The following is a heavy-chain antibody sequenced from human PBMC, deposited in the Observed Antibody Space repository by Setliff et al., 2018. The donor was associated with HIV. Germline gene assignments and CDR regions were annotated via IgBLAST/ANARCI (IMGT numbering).Heavy chain of an antibody. CDR1: GYTFTTYA. CDR3: ARGGAREYQLLYNYFDP. D-gene: IGHD2-2*01. CDR2: INAGNGNT. J-gene: IGHJ5*02. Sequence: ASVKVSCKASGYTFTTYAFHWVRQAPGQRLEWMGWINAGNGNTKYSQQLQDRVTITSDTSATTVYMELSSLTSEDTAVYYCARGGAREYQLLYNYFDPWGQGTLVTVSS. V-gene: IGHV1-3*01.